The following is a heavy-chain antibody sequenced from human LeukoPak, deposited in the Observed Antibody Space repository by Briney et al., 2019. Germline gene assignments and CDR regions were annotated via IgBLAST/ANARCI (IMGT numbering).Heavy chain of an antibody. D-gene: IGHD2-21*02. Sequence: PGGSLRLSCAASGFTFSSYWMHWVRQAPGKGLVWVSRIYSDGSSTTYADSVKGRFTISRDNAKNALYLQMNSLRAEDTAVYYCAKGSYCGGDCYSFFDYWGQGTLVTVSS. CDR3: AKGSYCGGDCYSFFDY. V-gene: IGHV3-74*01. J-gene: IGHJ4*02. CDR1: GFTFSSYW. CDR2: IYSDGSST.